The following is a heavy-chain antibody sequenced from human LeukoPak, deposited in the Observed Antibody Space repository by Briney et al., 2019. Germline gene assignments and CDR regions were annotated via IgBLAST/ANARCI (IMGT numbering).Heavy chain of an antibody. J-gene: IGHJ6*03. V-gene: IGHV4-34*01. D-gene: IGHD6-19*01. CDR1: GGSFSGYY. CDR2: INHSGST. Sequence: SETLSLTCAVYGGSFSGYYWSWIRQPPGKGLEWIGEINHSGSTNYNPSLKSRVTISVDTSKNQFSLKLSSVTAADTAVYYCARDCIVLRQWLVLKRNYYMDVWGKGTTVTVSS. CDR3: ARDCIVLRQWLVLKRNYYMDV.